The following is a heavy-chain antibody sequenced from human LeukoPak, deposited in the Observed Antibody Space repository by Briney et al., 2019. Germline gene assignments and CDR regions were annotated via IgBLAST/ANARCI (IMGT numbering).Heavy chain of an antibody. Sequence: SSETLSLTCTVSGGSISSSSYYWGWIRQPPGKGLEWIGEINHSGSTNYNPSLKSRVTISVDTSKNQFSLKLSSVTAADTAVYYCARGGGTVVSDYWGQGTLVTVSS. CDR3: ARGGGTVVSDY. CDR1: GGSISSSSYY. CDR2: INHSGST. J-gene: IGHJ4*02. D-gene: IGHD1/OR15-1a*01. V-gene: IGHV4-39*07.